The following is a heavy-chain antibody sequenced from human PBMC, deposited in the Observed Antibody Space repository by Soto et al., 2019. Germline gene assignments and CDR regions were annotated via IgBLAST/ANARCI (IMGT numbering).Heavy chain of an antibody. CDR3: ARDTWSYYDY. J-gene: IGHJ4*02. V-gene: IGHV3-30-3*01. CDR1: GFTFSSYA. Sequence: GGSLRLSCAASGFTFSSYAMHWVRQAPGKGLEWVAVISYDGSNKYYADSVKGRFTISRDNSKNTLYLQMNSLRAEDTAVYYCARDTWSYYDYWGQGTLVTVSS. D-gene: IGHD3-16*01. CDR2: ISYDGSNK.